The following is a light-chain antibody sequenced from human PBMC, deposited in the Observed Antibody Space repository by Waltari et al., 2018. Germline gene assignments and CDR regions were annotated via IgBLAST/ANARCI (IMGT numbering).Light chain of an antibody. J-gene: IGLJ2*01. CDR2: RNN. CDR1: SSNIGSNY. V-gene: IGLV1-47*01. Sequence: QSVLTQPPSASGTHGQRVNISCSGSSSNIGSNYVYWYQQLPGTAPKLLIYRNNQRPSGVPGRCSGSKSGPSASLAISGLRSEDEADYYCAAWDDSLSGVVFGGGTKLTVL. CDR3: AAWDDSLSGVV.